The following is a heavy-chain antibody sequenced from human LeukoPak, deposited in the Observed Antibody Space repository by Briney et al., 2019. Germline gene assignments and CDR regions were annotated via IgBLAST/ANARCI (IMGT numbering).Heavy chain of an antibody. J-gene: IGHJ6*03. V-gene: IGHV4-34*01. Sequence: PSETLSLTCAVYGGSFSGYYWSWIRQPPGKGLEWIGEINHSGSTNYNPSPKSRVTISVDTSKNQFSLKLSSVTAADTAVYYCARRRSSGYPNYYYYYMDVWGKGTTVTVSS. CDR2: INHSGST. D-gene: IGHD3-22*01. CDR1: GGSFSGYY. CDR3: ARRRSSGYPNYYYYYMDV.